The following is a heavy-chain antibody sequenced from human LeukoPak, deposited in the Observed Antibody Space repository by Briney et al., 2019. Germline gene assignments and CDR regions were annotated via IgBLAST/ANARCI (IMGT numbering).Heavy chain of an antibody. CDR3: ANYGSGSYYRRVDY. CDR2: INHSGSA. Sequence: PSETLSLTCAVYGGSFSGYYWSWIRQPPGKGLEWIGEINHSGSANYNPSLKSRVTMSVDTSKNQFSLKLSSVTAADTAVYYCANYGSGSYYRRVDYWGQGTLVTVSS. D-gene: IGHD3-10*01. J-gene: IGHJ4*02. CDR1: GGSFSGYY. V-gene: IGHV4-34*01.